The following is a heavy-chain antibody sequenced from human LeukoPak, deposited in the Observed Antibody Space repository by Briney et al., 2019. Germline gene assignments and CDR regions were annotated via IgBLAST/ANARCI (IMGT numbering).Heavy chain of an antibody. CDR3: ATADTHWDVDGMDV. J-gene: IGHJ6*02. Sequence: ASVKVSCKVSGYTLTELSMHWVRQAPGKGLEWMGGFDPEDGETIYAQKFQGRVTMTEDTSTDTAYMELSSLRSEDTAVYYCATADTHWDVDGMDVWGQGTTVTVSS. CDR2: FDPEDGET. D-gene: IGHD5-18*01. CDR1: GYTLTELS. V-gene: IGHV1-24*01.